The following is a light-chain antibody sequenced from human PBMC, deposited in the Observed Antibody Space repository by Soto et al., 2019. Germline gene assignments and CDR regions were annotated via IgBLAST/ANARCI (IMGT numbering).Light chain of an antibody. CDR3: QQYDILPIT. V-gene: IGKV3-20*01. J-gene: IGKJ5*01. Sequence: ESVLTQAPGTLSLSPGERATLSCRASQSITTNSIAWYQQKPGQAPRLRISSASTRSTGIPDRFSGSGSGKDFTLTISRLEPEDFALYYCQQYDILPITFGQGTRLEIK. CDR2: SAS. CDR1: QSITTNS.